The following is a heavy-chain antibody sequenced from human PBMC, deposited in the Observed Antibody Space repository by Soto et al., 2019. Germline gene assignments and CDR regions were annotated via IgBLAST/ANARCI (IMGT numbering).Heavy chain of an antibody. V-gene: IGHV4-34*01. J-gene: IGHJ5*02. CDR2: INHSGST. CDR1: GGSFGGYY. Sequence: SETLPLTCAVYGGSFGGYYWSWIRQPPGKGLEWIGEINHSGSTNYNPSLKSRVTISVDTSKNQFSLKLSSVTAADTAVYYCARSPIAARRRNWFDPWGQGTLVTVSS. D-gene: IGHD6-6*01. CDR3: ARSPIAARRRNWFDP.